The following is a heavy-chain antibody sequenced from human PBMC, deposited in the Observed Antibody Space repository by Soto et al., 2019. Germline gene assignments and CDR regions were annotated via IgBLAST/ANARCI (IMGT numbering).Heavy chain of an antibody. Sequence: QVQLQESGPGLVKPSETLSLTCTVSGGSISSYYWSWIRQPPGKGLEWIGYIYYSGSTNYNPSLNSRVTISVDTSKNQFSLKLSSVTAADTAVYYCARGRVVVVVAATLGYYYGMDVWGQGTTVTVSS. J-gene: IGHJ6*02. D-gene: IGHD2-15*01. V-gene: IGHV4-59*01. CDR3: ARGRVVVVVAATLGYYYGMDV. CDR1: GGSISSYY. CDR2: IYYSGST.